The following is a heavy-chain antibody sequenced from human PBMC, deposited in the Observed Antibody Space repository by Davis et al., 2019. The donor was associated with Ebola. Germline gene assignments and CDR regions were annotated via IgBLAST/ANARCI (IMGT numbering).Heavy chain of an antibody. CDR1: GFTFSTYS. J-gene: IGHJ4*02. CDR2: IKQDGSEK. Sequence: GESLKISCAASGFTFSTYSMSWVRQAPGKGLEWVANIKQDGSEKYYVDSVKGRFTISRDNAKNSLYLQMNSLRAEDTAVYYCAKGKIIASIGLPFDYWGQGTLVTVSS. CDR3: AKGKIIASIGLPFDY. D-gene: IGHD3/OR15-3a*01. V-gene: IGHV3-7*01.